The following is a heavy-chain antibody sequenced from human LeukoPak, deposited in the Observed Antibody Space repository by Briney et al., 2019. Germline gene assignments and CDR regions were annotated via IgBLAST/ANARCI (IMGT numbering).Heavy chain of an antibody. CDR2: IYYSGST. CDR3: ARREQQLGYYFDY. V-gene: IGHV4-39*01. J-gene: IGHJ4*02. Sequence: TSETLSLTCTVSGGSVSSSSYYWGWIRQPPGKGLEWIGSIYYSGSTYYNPSPKSRVTISVDTSKNQFSLKLSSVTAADTAVYYCARREQQLGYYFDYWGQGTLVTVSS. CDR1: GGSVSSSSYY. D-gene: IGHD6-13*01.